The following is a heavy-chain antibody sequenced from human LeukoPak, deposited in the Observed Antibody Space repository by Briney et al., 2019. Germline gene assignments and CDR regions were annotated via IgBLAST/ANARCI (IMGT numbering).Heavy chain of an antibody. V-gene: IGHV1-18*01. CDR1: GYTFTSYG. D-gene: IGHD3-10*01. Sequence: ASVKVSCKPSGYTFTSYGITWVRQAPGQPLERMGWISTYNDNTNYAQKNMGRVTTTTDTSTSTAYMELRSLRSDATAVYYCARHGGGYGMDVWGQGTTVTVSS. CDR3: ARHGGGYGMDV. CDR2: ISTYNDNT. J-gene: IGHJ6*01.